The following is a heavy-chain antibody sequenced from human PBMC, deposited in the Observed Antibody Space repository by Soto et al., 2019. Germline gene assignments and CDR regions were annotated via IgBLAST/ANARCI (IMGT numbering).Heavy chain of an antibody. Sequence: QVQLQQWGAGLLKPSETLSLTCAVYGGSFSGYYWSWIRQPPGKGLEWIGEINHSGSTNYNPSLKSRVTISVDTTKTQFSLELSSVTAAVTAVYYCASPDDTKPARHLDYWGQGTLVTVSS. J-gene: IGHJ4*02. V-gene: IGHV4-34*01. D-gene: IGHD3-22*01. CDR2: INHSGST. CDR1: GGSFSGYY. CDR3: ASPDDTKPARHLDY.